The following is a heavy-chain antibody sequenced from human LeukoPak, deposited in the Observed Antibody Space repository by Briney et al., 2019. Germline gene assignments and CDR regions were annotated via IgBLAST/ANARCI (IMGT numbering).Heavy chain of an antibody. CDR1: GDSVSSNSAA. Sequence: SQTLSLTCAISGDSVSSNSAAWNWIRQSPSRGLEWLGRTYYRSKWYNDYAVSVKSRITINPDTSKNQFSLQLNSVTPEDTAVYYCASNSDFIAAAGHHDAFDIWGQGTMVTASS. V-gene: IGHV6-1*01. D-gene: IGHD6-13*01. J-gene: IGHJ3*02. CDR3: ASNSDFIAAAGHHDAFDI. CDR2: TYYRSKWYN.